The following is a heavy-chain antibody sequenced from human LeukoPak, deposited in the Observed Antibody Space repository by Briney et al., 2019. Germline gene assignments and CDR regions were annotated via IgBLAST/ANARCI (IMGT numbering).Heavy chain of an antibody. V-gene: IGHV5-51*01. Sequence: GESLKISCEGSGYTFTTYWIAWVRQMPGKGLEWMGTIFPGDSDTTYSPSFEGQVTISADKSISTAYLQWSSLKASDTAMYYCARRGPDVGAGPDYWGQGTLVTVSS. CDR2: IFPGDSDT. J-gene: IGHJ4*02. D-gene: IGHD6-25*01. CDR1: GYTFTTYW. CDR3: ARRGPDVGAGPDY.